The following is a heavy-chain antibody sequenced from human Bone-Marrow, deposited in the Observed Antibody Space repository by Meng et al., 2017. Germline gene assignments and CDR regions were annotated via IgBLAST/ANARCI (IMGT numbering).Heavy chain of an antibody. CDR2: ISSSSSYI. CDR3: ARETVYGDYPYYYYYYGMDV. V-gene: IGHV3-21*01. D-gene: IGHD4-17*01. Sequence: GESLKISCAASGFTFSSYSMNWVRQAPGKGLEWDSSISSSSSYIYYADSVKGRFTISRDNAKNSLYLQMNSLRAEDTAVYYCARETVYGDYPYYYYYYGMDVWGQGTTVTVSS. CDR1: GFTFSSYS. J-gene: IGHJ6*02.